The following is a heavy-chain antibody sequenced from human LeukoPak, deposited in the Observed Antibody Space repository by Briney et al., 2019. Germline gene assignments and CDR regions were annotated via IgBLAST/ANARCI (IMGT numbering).Heavy chain of an antibody. V-gene: IGHV4-59*01. D-gene: IGHD7-27*01. Sequence: SETLSLTCTVSGGSISNYYWSWIRQPPGRGLEWIGYIFYSGSTNYNPSLKSRVTISVDTTKNQFSLKLSSVTAADTAVYYCARVPLGITHFDYWGQGTLVTVSS. CDR1: GGSISNYY. J-gene: IGHJ4*02. CDR2: IFYSGST. CDR3: ARVPLGITHFDY.